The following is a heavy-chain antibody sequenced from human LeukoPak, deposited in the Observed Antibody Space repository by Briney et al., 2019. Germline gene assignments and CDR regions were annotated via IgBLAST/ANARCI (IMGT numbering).Heavy chain of an antibody. CDR2: MNPNSGNT. CDR3: ARGGSGSGSYVPPGSNWFDP. Sequence: ASVTVSYKASGYTFTSYDINWVRQATGQGLEWMGWMNPNSGNTGYAQNFQGRATMTRKTSISTDYMELSSLRSEDTAVYYCARGGSGSGSYVPPGSNWFDPWGQGTLVTVSS. J-gene: IGHJ5*02. CDR1: GYTFTSYD. V-gene: IGHV1-8*01. D-gene: IGHD3-10*01.